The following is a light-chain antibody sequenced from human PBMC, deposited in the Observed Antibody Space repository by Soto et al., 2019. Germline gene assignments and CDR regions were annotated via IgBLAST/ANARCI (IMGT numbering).Light chain of an antibody. CDR1: RRDVGTYNY. Sequence: QSVLTQPASVSGSPGQSITISCTGTRRDVGTYNYVSWYQQQPGKAPKLMIYEVSNRPSGVSDRFSGSKSGNTASLTISGLQAEDEADYYCISFTSSNSWVFDGGTKLTVL. CDR2: EVS. J-gene: IGLJ3*02. CDR3: ISFTSSNSWV. V-gene: IGLV2-14*01.